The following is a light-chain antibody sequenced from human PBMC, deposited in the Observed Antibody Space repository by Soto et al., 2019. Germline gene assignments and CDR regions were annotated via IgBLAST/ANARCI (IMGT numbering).Light chain of an antibody. Sequence: ETGMTQSPAALSVSPGERATLSCKXSQSVNSNLAWYHQKPGQAPRLLIFGASTRATGIPARFSGSGSWTEFTRTIGSLQSEEFGVYYCQQYNNWPPTWTLSQGTKVDIK. J-gene: IGKJ1*01. CDR3: QQYNNWPPTWT. CDR2: GAS. CDR1: QSVNSN. V-gene: IGKV3-15*01.